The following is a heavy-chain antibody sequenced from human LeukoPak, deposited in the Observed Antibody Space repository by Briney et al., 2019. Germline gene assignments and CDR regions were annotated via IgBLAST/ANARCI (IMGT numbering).Heavy chain of an antibody. CDR3: AKGSHIVIVPAAIGSNYMDV. D-gene: IGHD2-2*02. CDR2: ISGSGGAT. V-gene: IGHV3-23*01. Sequence: PGGSLRLSCAVSGFTFSGYAMSWVRQAPGKGLEWVSAISGSGGATYYADSVKGRFTVSRDNSKNTLYLQMNSLRGEDTAVYYCAKGSHIVIVPAAIGSNYMDVWGKGTTVTVSS. J-gene: IGHJ6*03. CDR1: GFTFSGYA.